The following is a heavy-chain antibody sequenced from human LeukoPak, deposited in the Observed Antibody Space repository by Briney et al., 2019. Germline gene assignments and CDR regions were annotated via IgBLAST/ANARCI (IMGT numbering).Heavy chain of an antibody. J-gene: IGHJ4*02. CDR1: GITFSSYA. CDR2: ISYDGSNK. CDR3: ARYTAMVPDY. V-gene: IGHV3-30*04. Sequence: GGSLRLSCAASGITFSSYAIHWVRQAPGQGLEWVAVISYDGSNKYYADSVKGRFTISRDNSKNTLYLQMNSLRAEDTAVYYCARYTAMVPDYWGQGTLVTVSS. D-gene: IGHD5-18*01.